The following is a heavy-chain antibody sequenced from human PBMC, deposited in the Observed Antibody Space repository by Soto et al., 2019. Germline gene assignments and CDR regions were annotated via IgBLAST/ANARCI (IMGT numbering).Heavy chain of an antibody. D-gene: IGHD6-6*01. J-gene: IGHJ2*01. Sequence: QVQLVQSGAEVKKPGSSVKVSCKVSGGTISSYAIGWVRQAPGQGLEWMGGIIPLTGTVNYAQKFQGRVTITADDSTTAFYIDLSGLSSEDRAVYSCASEYSSSAQYFSFDVWGRGTLVSVS. V-gene: IGHV1-69*01. CDR3: ASEYSSSAQYFSFDV. CDR1: GGTISSYA. CDR2: IIPLTGTV.